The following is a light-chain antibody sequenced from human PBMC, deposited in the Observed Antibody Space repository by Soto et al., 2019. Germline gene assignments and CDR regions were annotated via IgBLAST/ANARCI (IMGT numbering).Light chain of an antibody. Sequence: DIVMTQSPDSLAVSLGEGATINCRSSQSVLYSSNNNNYLAWYQQKPGQPPKLLIYWASSRESGVPDRFSGSGSGTEFTLTISSLQAEDVAVYYCQQYYNLPWTFGQGTKVEIK. CDR1: QSVLYSSNNNNY. CDR2: WAS. V-gene: IGKV4-1*01. J-gene: IGKJ1*01. CDR3: QQYYNLPWT.